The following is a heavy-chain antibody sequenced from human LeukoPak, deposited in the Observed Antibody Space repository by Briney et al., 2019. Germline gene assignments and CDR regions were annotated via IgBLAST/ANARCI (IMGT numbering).Heavy chain of an antibody. CDR1: GFTFSNYA. CDR2: IGGSGDDT. D-gene: IGHD4-17*01. J-gene: IGHJ4*02. V-gene: IGHV3-23*01. Sequence: GGSLRLSCAASGFTFSNYAISWVRQAPGKGLEWVSAIGGSGDDTYYADSVKGRFTISRDNSKNTLYLQMNSLRAEDTAVYYCAKDRLEDYGDYDFDYWGQGTLVTVSS. CDR3: AKDRLEDYGDYDFDY.